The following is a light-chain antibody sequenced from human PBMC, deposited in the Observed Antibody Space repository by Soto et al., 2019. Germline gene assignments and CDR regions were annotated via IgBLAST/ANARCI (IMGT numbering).Light chain of an antibody. Sequence: EIVMTQSPATLSVSPGERATVSCRASQSVSSNLAWYQQNPGQAPRLLIYGASTRATGIPARFSGSGSGTEFTLTIGSLQSEDFAFYYCQQYNNWPRTFGQGTKLEIK. CDR2: GAS. J-gene: IGKJ2*01. CDR1: QSVSSN. CDR3: QQYNNWPRT. V-gene: IGKV3D-15*01.